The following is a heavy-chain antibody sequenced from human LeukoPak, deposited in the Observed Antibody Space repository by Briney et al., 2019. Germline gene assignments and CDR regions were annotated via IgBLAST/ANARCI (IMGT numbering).Heavy chain of an antibody. CDR3: ARDLSERYSTDF. Sequence: AGGSLRLSCAASGFTFSSYAMSWVRQAPGKGLEWVSAISGSGGSTYYADSVKGRFTISRDNSQNTLDLQMNSLRPEDTAVYYCARDLSERYSTDFWGQGTLVTVSS. V-gene: IGHV3-23*01. CDR1: GFTFSSYA. D-gene: IGHD1-26*01. CDR2: ISGSGGST. J-gene: IGHJ4*02.